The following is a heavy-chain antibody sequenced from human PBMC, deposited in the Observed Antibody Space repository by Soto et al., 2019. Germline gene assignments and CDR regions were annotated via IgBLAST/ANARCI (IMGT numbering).Heavy chain of an antibody. CDR2: ISSSSSTI. Sequence: PGGSLRLSCAASGFTFSSYSMNWVRQAPGKGLEWVSYISSSSSTIYYADSVKGRFTISRDNAKNSLYLQMNSLRAEDTAVYYCAGCPLAPRFSTKKKVPASNDMDVWGKGTTVTVSS. D-gene: IGHD2-2*01. CDR3: AGCPLAPRFSTKKKVPASNDMDV. V-gene: IGHV3-48*01. J-gene: IGHJ6*03. CDR1: GFTFSSYS.